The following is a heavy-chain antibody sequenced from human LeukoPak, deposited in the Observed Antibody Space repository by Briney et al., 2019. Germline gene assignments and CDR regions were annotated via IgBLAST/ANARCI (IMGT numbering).Heavy chain of an antibody. CDR1: GFTFSSYS. D-gene: IGHD2-2*02. V-gene: IGHV3-21*01. Sequence: GGSLRLSCAASGFTFSSYSMNWVRQAPGKGLEWVSSISSSSSYIYYADSVKGRFTISRDNAKNSLYLQMNSPRAEDTAVYYCARAGKNCSSTSCYTGVHYYYMDVWGKGTTVTVSS. CDR2: ISSSSSYI. CDR3: ARAGKNCSSTSCYTGVHYYYMDV. J-gene: IGHJ6*03.